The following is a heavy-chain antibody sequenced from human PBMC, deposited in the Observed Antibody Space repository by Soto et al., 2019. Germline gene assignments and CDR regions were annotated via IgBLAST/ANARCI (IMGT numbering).Heavy chain of an antibody. J-gene: IGHJ6*02. V-gene: IGHV3-30*18. Sequence: RRLSCAASVFTFSSYGMHWVRQAPGKGLEWVAVISYDGSNKYYADSVKGRFTISRDNSKNTLYLQMNSLRAEDTAVYYCAKDVVVGATTGLGDYYYYYGMDVWGQGTTVTVSS. CDR1: VFTFSSYG. CDR2: ISYDGSNK. CDR3: AKDVVVGATTGLGDYYYYYGMDV. D-gene: IGHD1-26*01.